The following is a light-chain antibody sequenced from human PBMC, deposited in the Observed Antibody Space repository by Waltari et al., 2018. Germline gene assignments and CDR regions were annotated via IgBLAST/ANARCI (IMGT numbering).Light chain of an antibody. V-gene: IGLV2-14*01. CDR2: DVN. CDR1: SRDVGGYNY. J-gene: IGLJ1*01. CDR3: AAYTSSHGLV. Sequence: QSAPTQPASVSGSPGQSITISCTGTSRDVGGYNYLPWYQQHPGKVPKVLIFDVNYRPSGVSNRFSGSKSGNTASLTISGLQAEDEADYYCAAYTSSHGLVFGSGTKVTVL.